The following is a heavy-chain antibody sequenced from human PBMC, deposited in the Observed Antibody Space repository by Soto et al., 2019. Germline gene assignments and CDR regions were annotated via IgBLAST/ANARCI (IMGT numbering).Heavy chain of an antibody. CDR3: TKAPRYFDWLPYY. J-gene: IGHJ4*02. CDR2: IYPGDSDT. V-gene: IGHV5-51*01. Sequence: PGESLKISCKGSGYSFTSYWIGWVRQMPGKGLEWMGIIYPGDSDTRYSPSFQGQVTISADKSISTAYLQWSSLKTEDTAVYYCTKAPRYFDWLPYYWGQGTLVTVSS. D-gene: IGHD3-9*01. CDR1: GYSFTSYW.